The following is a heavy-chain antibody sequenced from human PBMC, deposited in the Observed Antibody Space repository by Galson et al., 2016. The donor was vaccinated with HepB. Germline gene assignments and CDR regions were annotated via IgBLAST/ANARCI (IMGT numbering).Heavy chain of an antibody. Sequence: SETLSPTCAVSGGSINSSNWWSWVRQTPGKGLEWIGEIYQSGTTNYNPSLKSRVTISLDKSKNEFSLKLTSVTAADTAVYYCAPLGYCTAGTCYRVYWGQGTLVTVSS. CDR2: IYQSGTT. CDR3: APLGYCTAGTCYRVY. D-gene: IGHD2-15*01. V-gene: IGHV4-4*02. J-gene: IGHJ4*02. CDR1: GGSINSSNW.